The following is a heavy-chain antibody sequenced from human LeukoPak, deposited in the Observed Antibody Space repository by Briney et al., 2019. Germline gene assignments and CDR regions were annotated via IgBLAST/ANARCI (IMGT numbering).Heavy chain of an antibody. CDR2: MNPNSGNT. CDR1: GYTFTSYD. J-gene: IGHJ6*02. D-gene: IGHD3-3*01. V-gene: IGHV1-8*01. CDR3: ARAGGSNWVYYDFWSGYYFYYYYGMDV. Sequence: ASENVSCKASGYTFTSYDINWVRQAPGQGLEWMGWMNPNSGNTGYAQKFQGRVTMTRNTSISTAYMELSSLRSEDTAVYYCARAGGSNWVYYDFWSGYYFYYYYGMDVWGQGTTVTVSS.